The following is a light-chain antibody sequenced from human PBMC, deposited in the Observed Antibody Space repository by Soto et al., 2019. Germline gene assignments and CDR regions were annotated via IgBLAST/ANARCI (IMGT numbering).Light chain of an antibody. CDR3: QKYNSAPLT. Sequence: DIQMTQSQSSLSASLGDRVTITCRASQGIGVYLAWLQQHPGNVPKLLIYAASTLQSGVPSRFSGSGSGTDFTVTISSLHPEDVATDYCQKYNSAPLTVGGGTKVVSK. CDR2: AAS. V-gene: IGKV1-27*01. J-gene: IGKJ4*01. CDR1: QGIGVY.